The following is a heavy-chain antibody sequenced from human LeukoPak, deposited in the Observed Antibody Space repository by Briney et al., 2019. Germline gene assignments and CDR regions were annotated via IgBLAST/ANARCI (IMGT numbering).Heavy chain of an antibody. CDR1: GGTLSNYA. D-gene: IGHD1-26*01. V-gene: IGHV1-69*06. CDR2: IIPIFGTT. CDR3: AKGRGWEASYYYYYMDV. J-gene: IGHJ6*03. Sequence: EASVKVSCKASGGTLSNYAISWVRQAPGQGLEWMGGIIPIFGTTNYAQKFQGRVTITADKSTTTAYMELSSLRAEDTAVYYCAKGRGWEASYYYYYMDVWGKGTTVTISS.